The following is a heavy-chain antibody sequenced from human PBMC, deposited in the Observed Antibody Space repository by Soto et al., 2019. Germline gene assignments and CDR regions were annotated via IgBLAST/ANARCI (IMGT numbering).Heavy chain of an antibody. CDR2: LYYSGNT. CDR1: GASISTYY. Sequence: QMQLQESGPGVVKPSETLSLTCTVSGASISTYYWTWIRQAPGKGLDWIGYLYYSGNTNYNPSLKSRVTMSVDTAKNHLYRTLASSTAADTAVYFCARGGSEGGLDVLGQGTPVAVSS. CDR3: ARGGSEGGLDV. D-gene: IGHD3-10*01. J-gene: IGHJ6*02. V-gene: IGHV4-59*12.